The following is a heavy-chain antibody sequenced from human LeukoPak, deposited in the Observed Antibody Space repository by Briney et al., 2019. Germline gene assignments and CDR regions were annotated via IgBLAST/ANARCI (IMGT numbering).Heavy chain of an antibody. CDR1: GGSISYYY. Sequence: SGTLSLTCTVSGGSISYYYWSWIRQSPGKGLEWIGYIYYSGTTNYNPSLKSRVTISVDTSKNQFSLQLRSVTAADTAVYYCAREDPQTTVPEGMDVWGQGTTVTVSS. V-gene: IGHV4-59*01. D-gene: IGHD4-17*01. CDR3: AREDPQTTVPEGMDV. CDR2: IYYSGTT. J-gene: IGHJ6*02.